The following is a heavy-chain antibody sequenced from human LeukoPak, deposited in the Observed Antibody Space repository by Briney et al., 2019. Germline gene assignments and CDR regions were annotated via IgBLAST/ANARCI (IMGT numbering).Heavy chain of an antibody. CDR3: ARQSEMVRGVIPNKSFDY. J-gene: IGHJ4*02. D-gene: IGHD3-10*01. V-gene: IGHV5-51*01. Sequence: GESLKISCKGSGYSFTSYWIGWVRQMPGKGLEWMGITYPGDSDTRYSPSFQGQVTISADKSISTAYLQWSSLKASDTAMYYCARQSEMVRGVIPNKSFDYWGQGTLVTVSS. CDR2: TYPGDSDT. CDR1: GYSFTSYW.